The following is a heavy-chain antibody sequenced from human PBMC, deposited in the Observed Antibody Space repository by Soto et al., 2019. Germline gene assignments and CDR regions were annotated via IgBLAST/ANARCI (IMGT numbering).Heavy chain of an antibody. V-gene: IGHV1-69*01. CDR3: AKPEFVVVVAAGNGYVDL. D-gene: IGHD2-15*01. Sequence: QVQLVQSGAEVKKPGSSVKVSCKASGGTFSSYAISWVRQAPGQGLEWMGGIIPIFGTANYAQKCQGSVRITADEHTSSDYMEPSSLGNEDTAVYYCAKPEFVVVVAAGNGYVDLWGRGTLVSVSS. CDR2: IIPIFGTA. CDR1: GGTFSSYA. J-gene: IGHJ2*01.